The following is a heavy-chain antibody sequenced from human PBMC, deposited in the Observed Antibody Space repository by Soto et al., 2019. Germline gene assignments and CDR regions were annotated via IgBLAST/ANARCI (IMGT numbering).Heavy chain of an antibody. CDR3: ARAKGDYYDSSGYYLVHGMDV. D-gene: IGHD3-22*01. V-gene: IGHV1-46*01. J-gene: IGHJ6*02. CDR1: GYTFTSYH. CDR2: INPSGGST. Sequence: VASVKVSCKASGYTFTSYHMHWVRQAPGQGLEWMGIINPSGGSTSYAQKFQGRVTMTRDTSTSTVYMELSSLRPEDTAVYYCARAKGDYYDSSGYYLVHGMDVWGQGTTVTVSS.